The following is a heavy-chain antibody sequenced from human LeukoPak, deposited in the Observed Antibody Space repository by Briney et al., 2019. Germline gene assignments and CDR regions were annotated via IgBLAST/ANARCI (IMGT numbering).Heavy chain of an antibody. CDR1: GGSISSSRYY. Sequence: SETLSLTCTVSGGSISSSRYYWGWLRQPPGKGLEWIGSIYYSGSTYYNPSLKSRVTISVDTSKNQFSLKLSSVTAADTAVYYCATSYSSTWTQIRSEAFDYWGQGTLVTVSS. D-gene: IGHD6-13*01. CDR2: IYYSGST. J-gene: IGHJ4*02. V-gene: IGHV4-39*01. CDR3: ATSYSSTWTQIRSEAFDY.